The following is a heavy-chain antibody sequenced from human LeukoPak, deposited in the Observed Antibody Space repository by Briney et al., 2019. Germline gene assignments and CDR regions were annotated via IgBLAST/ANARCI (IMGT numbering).Heavy chain of an antibody. D-gene: IGHD6-19*01. CDR3: ARAKVKQWLPADY. CDR2: ISSSSSYI. CDR1: GFTVSSNY. V-gene: IGHV3-21*01. J-gene: IGHJ4*02. Sequence: PGGSLRLSCAASGFTVSSNYMNWVRQAPGKGLEWVSSISSSSSYIYYADSVKGRFTISRDNAKNSLYLQMNSLRAEDTAVYYCARAKVKQWLPADYWGQGTLVTVSS.